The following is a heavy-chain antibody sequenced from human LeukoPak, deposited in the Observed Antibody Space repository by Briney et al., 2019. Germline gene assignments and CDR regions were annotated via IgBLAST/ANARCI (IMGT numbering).Heavy chain of an antibody. CDR1: GGSISSSSYY. D-gene: IGHD3-22*01. Sequence: PSETLSLTCTVSGGSISSSSYYWGWIRQPPGKGLEWIGSIYYSGSTYYNPSLKSRVTISVDTSKNQFSLKLSSVTAAVTAVYYCARHYYYDSSGYRPNWFDPWGQGTLVTVSS. J-gene: IGHJ5*02. CDR3: ARHYYYDSSGYRPNWFDP. V-gene: IGHV4-39*01. CDR2: IYYSGST.